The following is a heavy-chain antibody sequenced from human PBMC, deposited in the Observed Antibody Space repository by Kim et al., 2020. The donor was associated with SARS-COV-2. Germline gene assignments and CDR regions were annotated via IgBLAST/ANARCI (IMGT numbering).Heavy chain of an antibody. J-gene: IGHJ4*02. CDR2: ANSYAT. V-gene: IGHV3-73*01. Sequence: ANSYATAYAASVKGRFTISRDDSKNTAYLQMNSLKTEDTAVYYCTRLLDYWGQGTLVTVSS. CDR3: TRLLDY.